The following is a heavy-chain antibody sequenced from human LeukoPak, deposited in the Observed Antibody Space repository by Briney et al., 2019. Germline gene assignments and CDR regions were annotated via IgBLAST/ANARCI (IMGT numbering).Heavy chain of an antibody. CDR1: GYSINSDSY. D-gene: IGHD6-19*01. V-gene: IGHV4-38-2*01. Sequence: SETLSLTCAVSGYSINSDSYWGWIRQPPGKGLEWIGSVYHSGSTYYNASLKSRITISVDTSKNQFSLKLSPVTAADTAVYYCARNNSGSGWFDPWGQGTLVTVSS. CDR3: ARNNSGSGWFDP. CDR2: VYHSGST. J-gene: IGHJ5*02.